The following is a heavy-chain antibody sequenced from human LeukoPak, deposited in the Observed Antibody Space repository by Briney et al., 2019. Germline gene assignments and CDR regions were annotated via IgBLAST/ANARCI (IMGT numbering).Heavy chain of an antibody. CDR3: ARATFAFGECSY. CDR2: INQDGGEK. D-gene: IGHD3-10*01. Sequence: SGGSLRLSCAASGFTFSNAWMSWVRQAPGKGLEWVANINQDGGEKYYADSVKGRFTISRDNAKNSLYLQMNSLRVEDTAVYYCARATFAFGECSYWGQGTLVTVSS. V-gene: IGHV3-7*04. J-gene: IGHJ4*02. CDR1: GFTFSNAW.